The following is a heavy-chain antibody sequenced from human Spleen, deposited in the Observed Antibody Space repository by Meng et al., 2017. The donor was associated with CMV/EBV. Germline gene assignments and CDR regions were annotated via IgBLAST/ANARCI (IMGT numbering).Heavy chain of an antibody. V-gene: IGHV1-8*02. CDR3: ARGREPAAGLDYYGMDV. D-gene: IGHD2-2*01. Sequence: ASVKVSCKASGYTFTGYYMHWVRQAPGQGLEWMGWMNPNSGNTGYAQKFQGRVTMTRNTSKSTACMELSSLRSEDTAVYYCARGREPAAGLDYYGMDVWGQGTTVTVSS. J-gene: IGHJ6*02. CDR2: MNPNSGNT. CDR1: GYTFTGYY.